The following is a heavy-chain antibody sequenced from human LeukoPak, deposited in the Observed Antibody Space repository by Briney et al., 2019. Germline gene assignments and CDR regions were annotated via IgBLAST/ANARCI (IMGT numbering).Heavy chain of an antibody. Sequence: SETLSLTCTVSGGSISSGGYYWSWIRQPPGKGLEWIGYIYHSGSTYYNPSLKSRVTISVDTSKNQFSLKLSSVTAADTAVYYCARVRKLYWYFDLWGRGTLVTVSS. CDR1: GGSISSGGYY. V-gene: IGHV4-30-2*01. J-gene: IGHJ2*01. CDR3: ARVRKLYWYFDL. CDR2: IYHSGST.